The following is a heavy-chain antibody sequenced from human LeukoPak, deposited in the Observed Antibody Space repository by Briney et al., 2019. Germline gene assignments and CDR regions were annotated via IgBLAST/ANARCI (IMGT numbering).Heavy chain of an antibody. Sequence: GGSLRLSCAASGFTFSSYAMHWVRQAPGKGLEWVAVISYDGSNKYYADSVKGRFTISRDNSKNTLYLQMNSPRAEDTAVYYCAREAADYYAFDIWGQGTMVTVSS. D-gene: IGHD2/OR15-2a*01. V-gene: IGHV3-30-3*01. CDR1: GFTFSSYA. J-gene: IGHJ3*02. CDR3: AREAADYYAFDI. CDR2: ISYDGSNK.